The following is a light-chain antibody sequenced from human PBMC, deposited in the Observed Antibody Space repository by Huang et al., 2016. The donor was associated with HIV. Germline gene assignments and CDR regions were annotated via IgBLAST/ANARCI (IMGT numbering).Light chain of an antibody. CDR2: DGS. V-gene: IGKV3-11*01. CDR1: QSIDSN. CDR3: QQRSHWPLT. J-gene: IGKJ4*01. Sequence: EIVLTQSPATLSLSPGERATLSCRASQSIDSNLAWYQQKVGQAPRLLIYDGSNRATGIPARCSGSGSGADFTLTIDNLESEDFAVYFCQQRSHWPLTFGGGSRVEI.